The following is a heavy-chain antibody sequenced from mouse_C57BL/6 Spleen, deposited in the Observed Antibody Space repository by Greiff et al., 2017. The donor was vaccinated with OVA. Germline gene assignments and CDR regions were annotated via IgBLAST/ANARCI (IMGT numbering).Heavy chain of an antibody. V-gene: IGHV3-6*01. CDR3: ARDGGYYLYFDY. CDR2: ISYDGSN. CDR1: GYSITSGYY. J-gene: IGHJ2*01. Sequence: VQLKESGPGLVKPSQSLSLTCSVTGYSITSGYYWNWIRQFPGNKLEWMGYISYDGSNNYNPSLKNRISITRDTSKNQFFLKLNSVTTEDTATYYCARDGGYYLYFDYWGQGTTLTVSS. D-gene: IGHD2-3*01.